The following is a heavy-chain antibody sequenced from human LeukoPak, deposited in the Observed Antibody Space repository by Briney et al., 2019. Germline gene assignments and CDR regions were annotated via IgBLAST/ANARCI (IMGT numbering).Heavy chain of an antibody. CDR3: ASFYCSGGSCYQYFSYYYMDV. CDR1: GASISGSGYY. J-gene: IGHJ6*03. Sequence: PSETLSLTCAVSGASISGSGYYWGWIRQPPGKGLEWIGSIYYSGSTYCNPSLQSRVTISVDTSKNQFSLKLNSVTAADTAVYYCASFYCSGGSCYQYFSYYYMDVWGKGTTVTISS. D-gene: IGHD2-15*01. V-gene: IGHV4-39*01. CDR2: IYYSGST.